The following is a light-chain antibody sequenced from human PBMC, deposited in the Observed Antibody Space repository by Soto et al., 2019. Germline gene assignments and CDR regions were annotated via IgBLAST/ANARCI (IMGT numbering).Light chain of an antibody. Sequence: DIHMTQSPSTLSASVGDRVTITCRAGQSISSWLAWYQQKPGKAPKLLIYDASSLESGVPSRFSGSGSGTEFTLTISSLQPDDFATYYCQQYNSYSSWTFGQGTKV. V-gene: IGKV1-5*01. CDR2: DAS. CDR3: QQYNSYSSWT. J-gene: IGKJ1*01. CDR1: QSISSW.